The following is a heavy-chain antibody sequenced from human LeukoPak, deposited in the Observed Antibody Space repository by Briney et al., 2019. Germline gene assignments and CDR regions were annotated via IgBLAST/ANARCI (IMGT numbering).Heavy chain of an antibody. CDR2: ISGYNGST. CDR3: ARDARSGSYFYDY. V-gene: IGHV1-18*01. J-gene: IGHJ4*02. D-gene: IGHD1-26*01. Sequence: GASVRVSCKASGYTFFSYGITWVRQAPGQGLEWMGWISGYNGSTHYAQKVQGRVTMTTDTSTTTAYMELRSLRSDDTAVYYCARDARSGSYFYDYWGQGTLVTVSS. CDR1: GYTFFSYG.